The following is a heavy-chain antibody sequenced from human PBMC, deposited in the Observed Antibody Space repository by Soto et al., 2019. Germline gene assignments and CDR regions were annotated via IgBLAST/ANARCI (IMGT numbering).Heavy chain of an antibody. Sequence: GASVKVSCKASGYTFTSYYMHWVRQAPGQGLEWMGIINPSGGSTSYAQKFQGRVTMTRDTSTSTVYMELSSLRSEETAVYYCARGPECEPPLTLVDYWGQGTLVTVSS. CDR3: ARGPECEPPLTLVDY. CDR2: INPSGGST. J-gene: IGHJ4*02. V-gene: IGHV1-46*01. D-gene: IGHD3-3*01. CDR1: GYTFTSYY.